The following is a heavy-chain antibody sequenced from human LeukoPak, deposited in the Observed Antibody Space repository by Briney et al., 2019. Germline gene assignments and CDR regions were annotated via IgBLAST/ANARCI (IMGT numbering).Heavy chain of an antibody. J-gene: IGHJ1*01. Sequence: AGGSLRLSCAASGFIFRSYWMSWVRQVPGKGLEWVANIQADGSGKYYVDSVKGRFTISRDNARNSLYLEMNSLRVDDTALYHCGRYHYDRSSYWLPFVSGGQDPQVTVSS. CDR2: IQADGSGK. D-gene: IGHD3-22*01. V-gene: IGHV3-7*01. CDR1: GFIFRSYW. CDR3: GRYHYDRSSYWLPFVS.